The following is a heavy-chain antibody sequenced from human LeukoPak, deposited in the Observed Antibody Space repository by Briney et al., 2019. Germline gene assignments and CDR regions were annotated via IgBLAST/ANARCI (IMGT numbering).Heavy chain of an antibody. CDR1: GGTLRSFV. V-gene: IGHV1-69*04. CDR3: ARGIAVAEGMDV. CDR2: IIPIFGIA. J-gene: IGHJ6*02. D-gene: IGHD6-19*01. Sequence: SVKVSCKASGGTLRSFVISWVRQAPGQGLEWMGRIIPIFGIANYAQKFQGRVTITADKSTSTAYMELSSLRSEDTAVYYCARGIAVAEGMDVWGQGTTVTVSS.